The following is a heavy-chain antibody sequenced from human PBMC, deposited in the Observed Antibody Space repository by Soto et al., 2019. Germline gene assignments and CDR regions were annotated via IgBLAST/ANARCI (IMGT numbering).Heavy chain of an antibody. D-gene: IGHD6-19*01. CDR1: GASINSGGYY. CDR2: IYFSGST. J-gene: IGHJ4*02. CDR3: AKSDTLRPIAVAAPFDY. Sequence: SETLSLTCTVSGASINSGGYYWSWIRQLPGKGLEWIGYIYFSGSTCYNPSLESRVTISLDTSQNQFSLKLSSVTAEDTAVYYCAKSDTLRPIAVAAPFDYWGQGTLVTVSS. V-gene: IGHV4-31*03.